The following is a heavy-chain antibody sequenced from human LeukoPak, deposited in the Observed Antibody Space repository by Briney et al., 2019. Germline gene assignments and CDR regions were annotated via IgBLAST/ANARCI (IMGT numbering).Heavy chain of an antibody. CDR2: ISSIGST. J-gene: IGHJ3*01. D-gene: IGHD4-17*01. CDR3: ARDPTTVTKGFDV. CDR1: DDSFSNHY. Sequence: SETLSLTCSVSDDSFSNHYWTCIRHPPGKGVEWIGYISSIGSTNYNPSLKSRVTITVDTSKKQFSLKMTSVTAADTAVYYCARDPTTVTKGFDVWGQGTMVTVSS. V-gene: IGHV4-59*11.